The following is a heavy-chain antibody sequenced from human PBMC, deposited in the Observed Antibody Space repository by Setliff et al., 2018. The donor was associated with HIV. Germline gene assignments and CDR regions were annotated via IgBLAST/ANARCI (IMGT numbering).Heavy chain of an antibody. CDR1: GGSITSHN. Sequence: SETLSLTCIVSGGSITSHNWSWIRQAAGKGLEWIGSIYHDGTTHYRSSLRSRAAISIDTSKSQISLKVRSVTAADTAVYYCASTGYSSGWSFDYWGQGTLVTVSS. V-gene: IGHV4-4*07. D-gene: IGHD6-19*01. CDR3: ASTGYSSGWSFDY. J-gene: IGHJ4*02. CDR2: IYHDGTT.